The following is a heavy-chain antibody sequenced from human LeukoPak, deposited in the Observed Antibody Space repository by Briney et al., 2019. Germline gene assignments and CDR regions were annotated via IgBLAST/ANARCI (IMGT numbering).Heavy chain of an antibody. CDR3: ARSTYSSGWYWDY. D-gene: IGHD6-19*01. J-gene: IGHJ4*02. CDR1: GHSISSGYY. Sequence: SETLSLTCAVSGHSISSGYYWGWIRQPPGKGLEWIGSFYHSGSTDHNPSLKSRVNISADTSKNHVALKLSSVTAADTAVYYCARSTYSSGWYWDYWGQGTLVTVSS. CDR2: FYHSGST. V-gene: IGHV4-38-2*01.